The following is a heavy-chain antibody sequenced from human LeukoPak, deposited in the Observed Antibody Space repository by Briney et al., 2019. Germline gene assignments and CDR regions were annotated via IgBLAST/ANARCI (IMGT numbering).Heavy chain of an antibody. D-gene: IGHD4-17*01. CDR3: TTEKTTTVRNFDY. CDR2: IKSKTDGGTT. Sequence: GGSLRLSCAASGFTVSSNYMSWVRQALGKGLEWVGRIKSKTDGGTTDYAAPVKGRFTISRDDSKNTLYLQMNSLKTEDTAVYYCTTEKTTTVRNFDYWGQGTLVTVSS. J-gene: IGHJ4*02. V-gene: IGHV3-15*01. CDR1: GFTVSSNY.